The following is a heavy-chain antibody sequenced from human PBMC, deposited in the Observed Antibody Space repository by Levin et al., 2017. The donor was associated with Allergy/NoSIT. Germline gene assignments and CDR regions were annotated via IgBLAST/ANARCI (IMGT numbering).Heavy chain of an antibody. Sequence: ASVKVSCKASGYTFTNYYVLWVRQAPGQGLEWMGFINPSGGSTSYAQKFQGRVTMTRDTSTSTVYMELSSLRSEDTAVYYCARNKDSGYDIWGQGTLVTVSS. D-gene: IGHD5-12*01. CDR3: ARNKDSGYDI. J-gene: IGHJ4*02. CDR1: GYTFTNYY. V-gene: IGHV1-46*01. CDR2: INPSGGST.